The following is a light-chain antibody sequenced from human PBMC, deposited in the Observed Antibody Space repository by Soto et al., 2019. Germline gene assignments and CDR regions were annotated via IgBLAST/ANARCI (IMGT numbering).Light chain of an antibody. CDR2: EVS. CDR3: SSYTSSSRYV. Sequence: QSALTQPASVSGSPGQSITISCTGTSSDVGGYNYVSSYQQHPGKAPKLMIYEVSNRPSGVSNRFSGSKSGNTASLTISGLQAEDEADYCCSSYTSSSRYVFGTGTKVTVL. CDR1: SSDVGGYNY. J-gene: IGLJ1*01. V-gene: IGLV2-14*01.